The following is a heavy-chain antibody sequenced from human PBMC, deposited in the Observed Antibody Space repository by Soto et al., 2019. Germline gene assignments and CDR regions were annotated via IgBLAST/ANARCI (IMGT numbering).Heavy chain of an antibody. J-gene: IGHJ4*02. V-gene: IGHV3-33*01. D-gene: IGHD3-3*01. Sequence: GGSLRLSCAASGFTFSSYGMHWVRQAPGKGLEWVAVIWYDGSNKYYADSVKGRFTISRDNSKNTLYLQMNSLRAEDTAVYYCAREGVLRFLEWFQPFDYWGQGTLVTVSS. CDR3: AREGVLRFLEWFQPFDY. CDR2: IWYDGSNK. CDR1: GFTFSSYG.